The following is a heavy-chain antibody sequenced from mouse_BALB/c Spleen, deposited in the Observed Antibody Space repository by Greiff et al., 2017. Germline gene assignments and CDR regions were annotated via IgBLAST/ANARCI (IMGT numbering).Heavy chain of an antibody. D-gene: IGHD2-1*01. V-gene: IGHV3-6*02. CDR2: ISYDGSN. CDR1: GYSITSGYY. CDR3: ARERGKGFAY. Sequence: ESGPGLVKPSQSLSLTCSVTGYSITSGYYWNWIRQFPGNKLEWMGYISYDGSNNYNPSLKNRISITRDTSKNQFFLKLNSVTTEDTATYYCARERGKGFAYWGQVTLVTVSA. J-gene: IGHJ3*01.